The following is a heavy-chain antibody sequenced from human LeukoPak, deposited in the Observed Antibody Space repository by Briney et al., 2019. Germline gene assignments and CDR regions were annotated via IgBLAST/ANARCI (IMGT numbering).Heavy chain of an antibody. J-gene: IGHJ4*02. CDR2: INPNSGGT. Sequence: ASVTVSCSASGSTFTGYCMHWMRQAPGQGLEWMGWINPNSGGTNYAQKFQGRVTMTRDTSISTAYMELGRLRSDDTAVYYCARDKEILIYFDSSGYYFDYWGQGTLVSVTS. CDR1: GSTFTGYC. D-gene: IGHD3-22*01. CDR3: ARDKEILIYFDSSGYYFDY. V-gene: IGHV1-2*02.